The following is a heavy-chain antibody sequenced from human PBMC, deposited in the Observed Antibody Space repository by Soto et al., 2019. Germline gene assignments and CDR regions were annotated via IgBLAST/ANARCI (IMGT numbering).Heavy chain of an antibody. D-gene: IGHD6-19*01. V-gene: IGHV3-23*01. CDR2: ISGSGGST. CDR3: AKAPVIAVAGTSDY. Sequence: GGSLRLSCAASGFTFSSYARSWVRQAPGKGLEWVSAISGSGGSTYYADSVKGRFTISRDNSKNTLYLQMNSLRAEDTAVYYCAKAPVIAVAGTSDYWGQGTLVTVSS. J-gene: IGHJ4*02. CDR1: GFTFSSYA.